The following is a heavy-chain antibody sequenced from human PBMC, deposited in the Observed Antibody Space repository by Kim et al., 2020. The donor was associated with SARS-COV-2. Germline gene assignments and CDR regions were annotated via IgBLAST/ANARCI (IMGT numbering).Heavy chain of an antibody. CDR3: ARFVVVPAVRSYYYYGMDV. Sequence: KRRFNISRDNAKNSLYLQMNSLRAEDTAVYYCARFVVVPAVRSYYYYGMDVWGQGTTVTVSS. V-gene: IGHV3-11*06. J-gene: IGHJ6*02. D-gene: IGHD2-2*01.